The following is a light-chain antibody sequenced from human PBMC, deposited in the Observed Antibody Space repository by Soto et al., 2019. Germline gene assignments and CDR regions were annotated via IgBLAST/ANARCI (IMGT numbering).Light chain of an antibody. CDR3: QQTYSTTYT. J-gene: IGKJ2*01. Sequence: IQMTQSPSSLSASVGDRVTITCRASQRITTYLNWYQQKPGNAPKLLITTAGTLQRGVPSRFSGSGSGTDFTLTITSLQREYFATYFCQQTYSTTYTFGQGTKLEIK. CDR2: TAG. CDR1: QRITTY. V-gene: IGKV1-39*01.